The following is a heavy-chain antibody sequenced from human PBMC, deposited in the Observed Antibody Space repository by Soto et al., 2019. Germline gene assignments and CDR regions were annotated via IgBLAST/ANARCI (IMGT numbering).Heavy chain of an antibody. CDR1: GFPFSSYE. CDR3: ARSPFLECN. CDR2: ISSSSNNI. D-gene: IGHD3-3*02. V-gene: IGHV3-48*03. J-gene: IGHJ4*02. Sequence: GGSLRLSCAASGFPFSSYEMNWVRQPPGKGLEWVSCISSSSNNIYYADSVKGRFTISRDNAKNSVFLQMNSLRVEDTAIYYCARSPFLECNWAQGTLVTVSS.